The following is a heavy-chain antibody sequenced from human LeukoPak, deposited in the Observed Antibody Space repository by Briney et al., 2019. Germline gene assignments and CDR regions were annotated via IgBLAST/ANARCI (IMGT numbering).Heavy chain of an antibody. J-gene: IGHJ6*03. D-gene: IGHD2-2*01. CDR3: AKVGSTRYYYYYMDV. V-gene: IGHV3-9*01. Sequence: GGSLRLSCAASGFTFDDYAMHWVRQAPGKGLEWVSGISWNSGSIGYADSVKGRFTISRDNAKNSLYLQMNSLRAEVTALYYCAKVGSTRYYYYYMDVWGKGTTVTISS. CDR1: GFTFDDYA. CDR2: ISWNSGSI.